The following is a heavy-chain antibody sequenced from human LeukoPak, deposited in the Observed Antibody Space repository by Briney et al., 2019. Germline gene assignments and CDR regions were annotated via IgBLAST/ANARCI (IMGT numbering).Heavy chain of an antibody. J-gene: IGHJ4*02. D-gene: IGHD6-13*01. CDR3: AKGPYSSSWDFDY. Sequence: SETLSLTCAVYGGSFSGYYWSWIRQPPGKGLEWIGEINHSGSTNYNPSLKSRVTISVDTSKNQFSLKLSSVTAADTAVYYCAKGPYSSSWDFDYWGQGTLVTVSS. V-gene: IGHV4-34*01. CDR2: INHSGST. CDR1: GGSFSGYY.